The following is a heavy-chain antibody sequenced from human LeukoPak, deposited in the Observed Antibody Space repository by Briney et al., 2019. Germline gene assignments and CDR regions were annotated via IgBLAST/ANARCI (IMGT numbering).Heavy chain of an antibody. Sequence: PGGSLRLSCSASGFTSSTYSMNWVRQAPGKGLEWVSSISTGSTYIFYGDSVKGRFTISRDNADNSLYLQMNSLRAEDTAVYYCARTRDSSGCFDLWGQGTLVTVSS. D-gene: IGHD6-19*01. CDR3: ARTRDSSGCFDL. V-gene: IGHV3-21*01. CDR2: ISTGSTYI. CDR1: GFTSSTYS. J-gene: IGHJ5*02.